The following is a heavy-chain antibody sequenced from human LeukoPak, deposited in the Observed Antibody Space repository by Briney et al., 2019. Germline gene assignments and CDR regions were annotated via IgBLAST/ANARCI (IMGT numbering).Heavy chain of an antibody. CDR1: GGSISSYY. CDR2: IYYSGST. V-gene: IGHV4-59*01. D-gene: IGHD2-21*01. J-gene: IGHJ4*02. Sequence: SETLSLTCTVSGGSISSYYWSWIRQPPGKGLEWIGYIYYSGSTNYNPSLKSRVTISVDTSKNQFSLKLSSVTAADTAVYYCARGGADCGGDCYSGPPDYWGQGTLVTVSS. CDR3: ARGGADCGGDCYSGPPDY.